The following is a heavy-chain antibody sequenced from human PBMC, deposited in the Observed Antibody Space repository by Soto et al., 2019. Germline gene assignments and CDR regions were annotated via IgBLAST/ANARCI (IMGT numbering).Heavy chain of an antibody. J-gene: IGHJ6*02. CDR3: ARVSRGITIFGVVPPYPQYYYYGMDV. V-gene: IGHV1-18*01. CDR1: GYTFTSYG. Sequence: ASVKVSCKASGYTFTSYGISWVRQAPGQGLEWMGWISAYNGNTNYAQKLQGRVTMTTDTSTSTAYMELRSLRSDDTAVYYCARVSRGITIFGVVPPYPQYYYYGMDVWGQRTKVTVSS. D-gene: IGHD3-3*01. CDR2: ISAYNGNT.